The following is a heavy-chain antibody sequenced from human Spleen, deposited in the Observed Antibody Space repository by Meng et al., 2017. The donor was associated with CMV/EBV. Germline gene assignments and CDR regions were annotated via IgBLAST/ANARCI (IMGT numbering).Heavy chain of an antibody. J-gene: IGHJ6*02. CDR2: ISSASSTI. CDR3: ARDRGGDCRSTSCHLNGMDV. V-gene: IGHV3-48*04. D-gene: IGHD2-2*01. CDR1: GFTFSSYS. Sequence: GESLKISCAASGFTFSSYSMNWVRQAPGKGLEWVSYISSASSTIYYADSVKGRFTISRDNAKNSLYLQMNSLRAEDTAVYYCARDRGGDCRSTSCHLNGMDVWGQGTTVTVSS.